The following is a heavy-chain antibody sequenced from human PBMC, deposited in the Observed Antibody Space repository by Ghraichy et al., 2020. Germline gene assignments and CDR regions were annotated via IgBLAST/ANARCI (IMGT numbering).Heavy chain of an antibody. V-gene: IGHV4-39*01. J-gene: IGHJ4*02. CDR2: IYYSGST. CDR1: GGSISSSSYY. CDR3: ASDPTLFGGGYPAN. Sequence: ESLNISCTVSGGSISSSSYYWGWIRQPPGKGLEWIGSIYYSGSTYYNPSLKSRVTISVDTSKNQFSLKLSSVTAADTAVYYCASDPTLFGGGYPANWGQGTLVTVSS. D-gene: IGHD2-15*01.